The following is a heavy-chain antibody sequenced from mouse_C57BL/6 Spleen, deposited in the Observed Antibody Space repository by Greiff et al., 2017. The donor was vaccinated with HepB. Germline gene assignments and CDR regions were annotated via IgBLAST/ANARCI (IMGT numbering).Heavy chain of an antibody. V-gene: IGHV14-3*01. D-gene: IGHD2-4*01. Sequence: VQLQQSVAELVRPGASVKLSCTASGFNIKNTYMHWVKQRPEQGMEWIGRIDPANGNTKYAPKFQGKATITADTSSNTAYLQLSSLTSEDTALYYCARMEGISYGYFEGWGTGTTVTVSS. J-gene: IGHJ1*03. CDR3: ARMEGISYGYFEG. CDR2: IDPANGNT. CDR1: GFNIKNTY.